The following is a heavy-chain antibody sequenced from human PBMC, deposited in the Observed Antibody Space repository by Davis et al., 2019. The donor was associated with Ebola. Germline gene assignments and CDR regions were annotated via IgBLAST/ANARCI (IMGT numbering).Heavy chain of an antibody. CDR3: ARDLIRTPFDY. Sequence: SETLSLTCTVSGGSISGYYWSWIRQPAGKGLEWIGRIYTTGSTNYNPSLKSRVTISLDTSKNQFSLKLRSVTAADTAVYYCARDLIRTPFDYWGQGTLVTVSS. D-gene: IGHD2-8*01. V-gene: IGHV4-4*07. CDR2: IYTTGST. J-gene: IGHJ4*02. CDR1: GGSISGYY.